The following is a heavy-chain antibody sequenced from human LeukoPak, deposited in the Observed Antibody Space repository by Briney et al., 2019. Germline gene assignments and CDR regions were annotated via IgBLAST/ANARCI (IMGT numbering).Heavy chain of an antibody. CDR1: GFTFSSYA. D-gene: IGHD3-3*01. CDR3: AKGPQRFLEWLNNLNWFDP. Sequence: GGSLRLSCAASGFTFSSYAMSWVRQAPGKGLEWVSAISGSGGSTYYADSVKGRFTISRDNSKNTLYLQMNSLRAEDTAVYYCAKGPQRFLEWLNNLNWFDPWGQGTLVTVSS. V-gene: IGHV3-23*01. J-gene: IGHJ5*02. CDR2: ISGSGGST.